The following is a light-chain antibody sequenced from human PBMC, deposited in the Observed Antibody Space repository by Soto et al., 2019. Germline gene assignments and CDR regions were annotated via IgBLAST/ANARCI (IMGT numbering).Light chain of an antibody. CDR1: QSVSTN. J-gene: IGKJ1*01. Sequence: EIVMTQSPATLSVSPGERATLSCRASQSVSTNLAWYQQKPGQAPRLLIYRASTRATGIPARFSGNGSGTEFTLTISSLQSEDFAVYYCQQYNNWPPWTFGQGTKVDIK. CDR3: QQYNNWPPWT. V-gene: IGKV3-15*01. CDR2: RAS.